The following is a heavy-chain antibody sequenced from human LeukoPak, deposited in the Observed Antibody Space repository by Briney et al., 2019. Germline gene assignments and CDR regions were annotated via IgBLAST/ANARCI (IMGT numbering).Heavy chain of an antibody. D-gene: IGHD1-26*01. CDR3: ARQGPLSGSYLGDAFDI. Sequence: SETLSLTCTVSGGAISSSNYYWVWIRQPPGKGLEWIATIYYSGSTYYNSSLKSRVTISVDKSKNQFSLKLSSVTAADTAVYYCARQGPLSGSYLGDAFDIWGQGTMVTVSS. J-gene: IGHJ3*02. CDR1: GGAISSSNYY. CDR2: IYYSGST. V-gene: IGHV4-39*01.